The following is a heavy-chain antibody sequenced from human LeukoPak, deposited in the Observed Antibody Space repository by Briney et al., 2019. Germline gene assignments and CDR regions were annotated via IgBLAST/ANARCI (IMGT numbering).Heavy chain of an antibody. J-gene: IGHJ3*01. CDR2: IIVGSGAT. D-gene: IGHD3-16*01. CDR1: GFTFSTSA. V-gene: IGHV1-58*01. CDR3: AAELYRVYTDCCTFHL. Sequence: SVKVSCKTSGFTFSTSAVQWVRQARGQRLEWIGWIIVGSGATNYAQSLQGRFTITRDMSTNTAYMELSSLGSDDSAVYYCAAELYRVYTDCCTFHLWGQGTMVTVSS.